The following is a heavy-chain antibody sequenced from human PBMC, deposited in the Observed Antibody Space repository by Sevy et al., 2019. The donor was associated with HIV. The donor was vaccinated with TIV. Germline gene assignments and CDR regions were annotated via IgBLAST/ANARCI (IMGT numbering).Heavy chain of an antibody. V-gene: IGHV3-9*01. CDR1: GFTFDDYA. CDR3: AKAFRTRVCKGGAFDI. Sequence: GGSLRLSCAASGFTFDDYAMHWVRQAPGKGLEWVSGISWNSGSIGYADSVKGRFTISRDNAKNSLYLQMNSLRAEDTALYYCAKAFRTRVCKGGAFDIWGQGTMVTVSS. J-gene: IGHJ3*02. CDR2: ISWNSGSI. D-gene: IGHD1-7*01.